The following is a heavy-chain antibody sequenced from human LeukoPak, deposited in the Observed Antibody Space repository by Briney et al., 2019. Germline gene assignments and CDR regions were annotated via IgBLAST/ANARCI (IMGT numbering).Heavy chain of an antibody. CDR1: GFTFSSSA. V-gene: IGHV3-23*01. J-gene: IGHJ4*02. CDR2: ISTSGGTT. Sequence: GGSLRLSCAASGFTFSSSAMSWVRQAPGKGLEWVSAISTSGGTTYYAGSVKGRFTISRDKSKNTLYLQMNSLRAEDTAVYYCAKMQQQLVPSNYFDYWGQGTLVTVSS. CDR3: AKMQQQLVPSNYFDY. D-gene: IGHD6-13*01.